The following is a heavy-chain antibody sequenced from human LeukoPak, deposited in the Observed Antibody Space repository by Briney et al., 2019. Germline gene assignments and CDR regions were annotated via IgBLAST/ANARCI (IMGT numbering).Heavy chain of an antibody. V-gene: IGHV3-30*02. CDR2: IRYDGSNK. CDR1: GFTFSNYG. Sequence: GGSLRLSCAASGFTFSNYGMHWVRQAPGKGLEWVAFIRYDGSNKYYADSVKGRFTISRDNSKNTLYLQMNSLRAEDTAVYYCAGSYYNAPSYYYYYSMDVWGKGTTVTVSS. D-gene: IGHD3-10*01. J-gene: IGHJ6*03. CDR3: AGSYYNAPSYYYYYSMDV.